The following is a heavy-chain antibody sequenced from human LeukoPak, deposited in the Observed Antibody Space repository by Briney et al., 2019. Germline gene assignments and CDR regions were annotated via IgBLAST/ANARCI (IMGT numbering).Heavy chain of an antibody. D-gene: IGHD3-22*01. Sequence: ASVKVSCKASGYTFTGYYMHWVRQAPGQGLEWMGWINPNSGGTNYAQKFQGRVTMTRDTSISTAYMELSRLRSDDTAVYYCARDPRKTYYYDSSGDKYFQHWGQGTLVTVSS. CDR1: GYTFTGYY. J-gene: IGHJ1*01. V-gene: IGHV1-2*02. CDR3: ARDPRKTYYYDSSGDKYFQH. CDR2: INPNSGGT.